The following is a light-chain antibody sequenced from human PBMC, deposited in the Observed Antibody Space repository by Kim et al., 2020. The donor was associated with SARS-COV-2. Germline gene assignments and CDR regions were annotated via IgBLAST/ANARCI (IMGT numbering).Light chain of an antibody. CDR3: GAWDGSLNAWV. Sequence: ELTQPPSVSGTPGQRVTISCSGSSSNIGGTLVNWYQQLPGAAPKILIYADDQRPPAVPDRFSGSKSGSSASLAISGLQSEDEADYYCGAWDGSLNAWV. J-gene: IGLJ3*02. CDR1: SSNIGGTL. V-gene: IGLV1-44*01. CDR2: ADD.